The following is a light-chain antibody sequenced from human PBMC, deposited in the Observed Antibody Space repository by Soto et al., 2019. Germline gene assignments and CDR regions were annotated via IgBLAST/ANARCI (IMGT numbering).Light chain of an antibody. Sequence: EIVLTQSPATLSLSPGERATLSCRASQSISNYLAWYQQKPGQAPRLLIYDASNRATGIPARFSGSGSGTDFTLTISSLEPADFAVYYCQQRENWPPTWTFGQGTKVGIK. CDR1: QSISNY. J-gene: IGKJ1*01. V-gene: IGKV3-11*01. CDR2: DAS. CDR3: QQRENWPPTWT.